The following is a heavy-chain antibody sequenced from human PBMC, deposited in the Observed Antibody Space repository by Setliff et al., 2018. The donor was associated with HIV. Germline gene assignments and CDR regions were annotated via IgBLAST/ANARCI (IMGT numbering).Heavy chain of an antibody. V-gene: IGHV3-23*01. Sequence: SLRLSCAASGFTFSAYAMTWVRQAPGKGLEWVSATTSNGRTTDYAESVRGRFILSRDNSGNTLYLQMTSLRAEDTATYYCAKAWGSGYPSFESALMLDVWGQGTLVTVSS. J-gene: IGHJ4*02. D-gene: IGHD3-16*01. CDR2: TTSNGRTT. CDR3: AKAWGSGYPSFESALMLDV. CDR1: GFTFSAYA.